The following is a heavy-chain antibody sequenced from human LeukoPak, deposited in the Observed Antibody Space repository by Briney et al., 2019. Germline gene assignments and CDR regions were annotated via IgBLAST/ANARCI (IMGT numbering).Heavy chain of an antibody. Sequence: PSETLSLTCTVSGGSISSSSYYWGWIRQPPGKGLEWIGSIYYSGSTYYNPSLKCRVTISVDTSKNQFSLKLSSVTAADTAVYYCARHGDCSSTSCYGVDYWGQGTLVTVSS. CDR3: ARHGDCSSTSCYGVDY. D-gene: IGHD2-2*01. CDR2: IYYSGST. V-gene: IGHV4-39*01. CDR1: GGSISSSSYY. J-gene: IGHJ4*02.